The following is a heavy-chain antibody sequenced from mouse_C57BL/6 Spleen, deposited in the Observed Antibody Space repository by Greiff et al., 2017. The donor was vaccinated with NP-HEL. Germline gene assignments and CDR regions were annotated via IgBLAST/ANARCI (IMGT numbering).Heavy chain of an antibody. J-gene: IGHJ4*01. V-gene: IGHV1-82*01. Sequence: ESGPELVKPGASVKISCKASGYAFSSSWMNWVKQRPGKGLEWIGRIYPGDGDTNYNGKFKGKATLTADKSSSTAYMQLSSLTSEDSAVYFCARFYDYAMDYWGQRTSVTVSS. CDR2: IYPGDGDT. CDR3: ARFYDYAMDY. CDR1: GYAFSSSW. D-gene: IGHD2-3*01.